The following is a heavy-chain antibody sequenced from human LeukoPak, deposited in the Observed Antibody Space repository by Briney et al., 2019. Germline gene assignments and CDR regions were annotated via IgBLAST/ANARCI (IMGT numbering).Heavy chain of an antibody. CDR1: GGPISSYY. CDR3: ASGTYYYFDF. D-gene: IGHD6-13*01. Sequence: PSETLSLTCAVSGGPISSYYWSWIRQPPGKGLEWIGYIYYSGDTNYNPSLKSRATISVDTSKNQFSLKLNSATAADTAVYYCASGTYYYFDFWGQGALVTVSS. CDR2: IYYSGDT. V-gene: IGHV4-59*01. J-gene: IGHJ4*02.